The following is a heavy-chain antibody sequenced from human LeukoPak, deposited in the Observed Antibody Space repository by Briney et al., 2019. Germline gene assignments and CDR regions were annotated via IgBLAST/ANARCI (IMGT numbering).Heavy chain of an antibody. CDR2: INPNSGGT. D-gene: IGHD6-19*01. J-gene: IGHJ3*02. CDR1: GYTFTGYY. V-gene: IGHV1-2*02. CDR3: AREMRYSSGWNYERAFDI. Sequence: GASVKVSCKASGYTFTGYYMHWVRQAPGQGLEWMGWINPNSGGTNYAQKFQGRVTMTRDTSISTAYMELSRLRSDDTAVYYCAREMRYSSGWNYERAFDIWGQGTMVTVSS.